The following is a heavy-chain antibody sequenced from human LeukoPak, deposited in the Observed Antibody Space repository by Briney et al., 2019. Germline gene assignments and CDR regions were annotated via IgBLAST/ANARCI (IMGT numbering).Heavy chain of an antibody. Sequence: PGGSLRLSCAASGFTFSSYWMHWVRQAPGKGLVCVSRIKSDVSSTSYADSVKGRFTISRDDAKNTLYLQMNSLRAEDTAVYYCARAYNSHFDYWGQGALVTVSS. CDR2: IKSDVSST. D-gene: IGHD1-1*01. V-gene: IGHV3-74*01. CDR1: GFTFSSYW. CDR3: ARAYNSHFDY. J-gene: IGHJ4*02.